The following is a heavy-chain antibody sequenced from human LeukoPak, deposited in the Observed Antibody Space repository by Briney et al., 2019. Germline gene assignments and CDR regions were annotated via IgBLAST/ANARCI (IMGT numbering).Heavy chain of an antibody. J-gene: IGHJ5*02. CDR1: GFTFSSYE. Sequence: PGGSLRLSCAASGFTFSSYEMNWVRQAPGKGLEWVSYISSSGSTIYYADSVKGRFTISRDNAKNSLYLQMNSLRAEDTAVYYCASQLGRTSSGGISCGQGTLVTVSS. CDR3: ASQLGRTSSGGIS. CDR2: ISSSGSTI. V-gene: IGHV3-48*03. D-gene: IGHD1-1*01.